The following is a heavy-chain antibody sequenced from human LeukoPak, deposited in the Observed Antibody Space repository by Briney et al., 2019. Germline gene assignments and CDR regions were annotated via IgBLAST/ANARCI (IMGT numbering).Heavy chain of an antibody. Sequence: PSETLSLTCGVYGGSFSGYYWSWIRQPPGKGLEWIGEINHSGSTNYNPSLKSRVTISVDTSKNQFSLKLSSVTAADTAVYYCARRSKGRIVGATTGSSYYYYYYMDVWGKGTTVTISS. CDR2: INHSGST. V-gene: IGHV4-34*01. J-gene: IGHJ6*03. CDR1: GGSFSGYY. D-gene: IGHD1-26*01. CDR3: ARRSKGRIVGATTGSSYYYYYYMDV.